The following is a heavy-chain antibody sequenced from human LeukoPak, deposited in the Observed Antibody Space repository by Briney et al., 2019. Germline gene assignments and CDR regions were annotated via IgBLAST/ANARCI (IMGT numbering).Heavy chain of an antibody. V-gene: IGHV4-61*02. CDR2: IYTSGST. Sequence: SETLSLTCTVSAGSISSGNYYWSWIWQPAGKGLEWIGRIYTSGSTNYNPSLKSRVTISVDTSKNRFSLKLSSVTAADTAVYYCAREPRLLRNWFDPWGQGTLVTVSS. CDR3: AREPRLLRNWFDP. D-gene: IGHD2-15*01. CDR1: AGSISSGNYY. J-gene: IGHJ5*02.